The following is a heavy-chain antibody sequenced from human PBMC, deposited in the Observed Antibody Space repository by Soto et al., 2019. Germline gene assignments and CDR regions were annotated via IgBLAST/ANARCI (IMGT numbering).Heavy chain of an antibody. CDR2: IIPIFGTA. CDR1: GGTFSSYA. Sequence: QVQLVQSGAEVKKPGSSVKVSCKASGGTFSSYAISWVRQAPGQGLEWMGGIIPIFGTANYAQKFQGRVTITADESTSTAYMELSSLRSEDTAVYYCARATYYYDSSGYSYAFDIWGQGTMVTVSS. V-gene: IGHV1-69*01. J-gene: IGHJ3*02. D-gene: IGHD3-22*01. CDR3: ARATYYYDSSGYSYAFDI.